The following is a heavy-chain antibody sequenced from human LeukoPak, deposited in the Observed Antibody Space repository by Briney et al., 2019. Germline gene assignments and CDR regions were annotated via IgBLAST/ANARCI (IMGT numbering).Heavy chain of an antibody. D-gene: IGHD3-3*02. CDR1: GFTFSSYA. CDR3: AKDMDTSFNFDY. V-gene: IGHV3-23*01. CDR2: ISGSGGST. J-gene: IGHJ4*02. Sequence: GGSLRLSCGASGFTFSSYAMSRVRQAPGKGLEWVSAISGSGGSTYYADSVTRRFTISRDNSKNTLYLQMNSLRAEDTAVYDCAKDMDTSFNFDYWGQGTLVTVSS.